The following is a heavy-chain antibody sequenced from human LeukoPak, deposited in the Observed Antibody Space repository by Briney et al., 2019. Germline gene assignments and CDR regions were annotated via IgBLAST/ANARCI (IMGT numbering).Heavy chain of an antibody. D-gene: IGHD3-22*01. Sequence: SVKVSCKASGGTFSSYAISWVRQAPGQGLEWMGGIIPIFGTANYAQKFQGRVTITADKSTSTAYMELSSLRSEDTAVYYCATYYYDSSGYLDAFDIWGQGTMVTVSS. CDR1: GGTFSSYA. V-gene: IGHV1-69*06. J-gene: IGHJ3*02. CDR3: ATYYYDSSGYLDAFDI. CDR2: IIPIFGTA.